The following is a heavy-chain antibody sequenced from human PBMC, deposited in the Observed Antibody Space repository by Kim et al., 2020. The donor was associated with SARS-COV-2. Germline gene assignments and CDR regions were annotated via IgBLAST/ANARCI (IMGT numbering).Heavy chain of an antibody. CDR1: GYTFTSYA. V-gene: IGHV1-3*01. CDR3: ARRGQGEYYGSVIDATDFDP. D-gene: IGHD3-10*01. J-gene: IGHJ5*02. CDR2: INAGNGNT. Sequence: ASVKVSCKASGYTFTSYAMHWVRQAPGQRLEWMGWINAGNGNTKYSQKFQGRVTITRDTSASTAYMELSSLRSEDTAVYYCARRGQGEYYGSVIDATDFDPWGPGTLVTVSS.